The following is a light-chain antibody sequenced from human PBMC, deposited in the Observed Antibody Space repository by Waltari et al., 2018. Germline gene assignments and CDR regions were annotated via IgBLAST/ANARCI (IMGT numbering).Light chain of an antibody. V-gene: IGLV1-40*01. CDR3: QSYDLSLSGRV. CDR2: ANN. CDR1: SPNIGAPYD. Sequence: QSVLTQPPSVSGAPGQRVTISCPGSSPNIGAPYDVPLYQQLPGKAPKLLISANNNLPSGVPDRFSGSKSGTSASLAITGLQAEDEGDYFCQSYDLSLSGRVFGGGTKLTVL. J-gene: IGLJ3*02.